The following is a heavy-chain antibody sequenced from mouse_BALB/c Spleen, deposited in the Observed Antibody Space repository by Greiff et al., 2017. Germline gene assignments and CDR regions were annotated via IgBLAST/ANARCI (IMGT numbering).Heavy chain of an antibody. CDR3: ARSGACYRYDDGGYAMDY. CDR1: GYTFTSYN. CDR2: IYPGNGDT. D-gene: IGHD2-14*01. J-gene: IGHJ4*01. Sequence: QVQLQQPGAELVKPGASVKMSCKASGYTFTSYNMHWVKQTPGQGLEWIGAIYPGNGDTSYNQKFKGKATLTADKSSSTAYMQLSSLTSEDSAVYYCARSGACYRYDDGGYAMDYWGQGTSVTVSS. V-gene: IGHV1-12*01.